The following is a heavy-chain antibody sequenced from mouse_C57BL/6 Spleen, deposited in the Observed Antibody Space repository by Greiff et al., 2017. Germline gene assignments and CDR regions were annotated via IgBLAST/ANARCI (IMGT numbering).Heavy chain of an antibody. V-gene: IGHV5-9*01. CDR1: GFTFSSYT. D-gene: IGHD2-3*01. CDR2: ISGGGGNT. J-gene: IGHJ2*01. Sequence: EVKLMESGGGLVKPGGSLKLSCAASGFTFSSYTMSWVRQTPEKRLEWVATISGGGGNTYYPDSVKGRFTISRDNAKNTLYLQMSSLRSEDTALYYCARNGYYYFDYWGQGTTLTVSS. CDR3: ARNGYYYFDY.